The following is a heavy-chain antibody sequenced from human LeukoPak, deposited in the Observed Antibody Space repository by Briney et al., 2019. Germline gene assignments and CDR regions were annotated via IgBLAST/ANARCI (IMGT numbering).Heavy chain of an antibody. CDR2: IYHSGST. J-gene: IGHJ4*02. Sequence: SGPLSLTCAVSGGSISSSNFWSWVRQPPGKGLEWIGEIYHSGSTNYNPSLKSRVTISVDESKNQFSLLLSSVTAADTAVYYCARSEPSSYFDSWGQGTLVTVSS. CDR1: GGSISSSNF. CDR3: ARSEPSSYFDS. V-gene: IGHV4-4*02.